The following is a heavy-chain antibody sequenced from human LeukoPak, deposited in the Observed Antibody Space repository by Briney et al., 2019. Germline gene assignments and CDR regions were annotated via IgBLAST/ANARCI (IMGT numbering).Heavy chain of an antibody. J-gene: IGHJ5*02. D-gene: IGHD3-22*01. Sequence: ASVKVSCKASGYTFTGHYMHWVRQAPGQGLEWMGWINPNSGGTNYAQKFQGRVTMTRDTSISTAYMELSRLRSDDTAVYYCARDSGSYYYDSSGYYSQNNWFDPWGQGTLVTVSS. CDR2: INPNSGGT. CDR1: GYTFTGHY. V-gene: IGHV1-2*02. CDR3: ARDSGSYYYDSSGYYSQNNWFDP.